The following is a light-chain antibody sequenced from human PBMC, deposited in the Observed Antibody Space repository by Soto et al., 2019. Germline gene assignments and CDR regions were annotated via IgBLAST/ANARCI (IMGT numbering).Light chain of an antibody. Sequence: EIVLTQSPGTLSLSPGDRTTLSCRASQGVSANSLAWYQQKPGQAPRLLIYVASIRATGISARFSGSGSGTDFTLTISRLETEDFAMYYCQQYASSPRTFGQGTRVDIK. J-gene: IGKJ1*01. CDR2: VAS. V-gene: IGKV3-20*01. CDR1: QGVSANS. CDR3: QQYASSPRT.